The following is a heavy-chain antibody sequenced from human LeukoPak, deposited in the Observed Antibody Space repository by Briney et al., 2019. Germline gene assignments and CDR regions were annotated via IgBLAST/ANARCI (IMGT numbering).Heavy chain of an antibody. Sequence: SVKVSCKASGGTFSSYAISWVRQAPGQGLEWMGGIIPIFGTANYAQKFQGRVTITADEYTSTAYMELSSLRSEDAAVYYCANCGGDCYATYYYYYGMDVWGQGTTVTVSS. CDR3: ANCGGDCYATYYYYYGMDV. D-gene: IGHD2-21*02. J-gene: IGHJ6*02. V-gene: IGHV1-69*13. CDR2: IIPIFGTA. CDR1: GGTFSSYA.